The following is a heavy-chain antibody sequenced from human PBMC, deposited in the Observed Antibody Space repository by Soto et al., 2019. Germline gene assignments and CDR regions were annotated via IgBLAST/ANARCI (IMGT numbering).Heavy chain of an antibody. Sequence: QVQLVQSGAEVRKPGASVNISCRTSGYSFTSYGLSWVRQAPGQGLEWMGWISTHNGNTNSAQQLQGGATVATDTSTSTAYMELRSLRSDDTAVYYCARWRDGDFDYWGQGTLVTVSS. J-gene: IGHJ4*02. V-gene: IGHV1-18*01. CDR1: GYSFTSYG. D-gene: IGHD3-3*01. CDR2: ISTHNGNT. CDR3: ARWRDGDFDY.